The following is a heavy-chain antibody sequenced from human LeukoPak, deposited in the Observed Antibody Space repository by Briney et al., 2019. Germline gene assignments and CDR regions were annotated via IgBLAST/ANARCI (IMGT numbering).Heavy chain of an antibody. CDR1: GGSISSSNW. D-gene: IGHD2-2*01. V-gene: IGHV4-4*02. Sequence: SETLSLTCAVSGGSISSSNWWSWVRQPPGKGLEWIGEIYHSGSTNYNPSLKSRVTISVDKSKNQFSLKLNSVTAADTAVYYCARDRLEDCSSTSCYHNWFDPWGQGTLVTVSS. J-gene: IGHJ5*02. CDR2: IYHSGST. CDR3: ARDRLEDCSSTSCYHNWFDP.